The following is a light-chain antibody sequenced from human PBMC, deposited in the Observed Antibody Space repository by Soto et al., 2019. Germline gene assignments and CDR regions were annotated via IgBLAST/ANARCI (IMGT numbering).Light chain of an antibody. CDR2: GAS. CDR3: QQYTNWLT. CDR1: QSVSSS. Sequence: EIVMTQSPATLSVSPEERVTLSCRASQSVSSSLAWYQQKPGQAPRLIIYGASTRATGIPARFSGSGSGTDFTLTISSLQSEDFAVYYGQQYTNWLTFGGGTKVEIK. J-gene: IGKJ4*01. V-gene: IGKV3-15*01.